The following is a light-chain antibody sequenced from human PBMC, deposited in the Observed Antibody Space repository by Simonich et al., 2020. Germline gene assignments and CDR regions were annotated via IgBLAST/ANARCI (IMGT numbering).Light chain of an antibody. V-gene: IGKV4-1*01. CDR1: QSVFYSSNNKNY. CDR3: QQYYSTPMYT. J-gene: IGKJ2*01. CDR2: WAS. Sequence: DIVMTQSPDSLAVSLGERATINCKSSQSVFYSSNNKNYLAWYQQTPGHPPTLLIYWASPRESGFPDRFSGSGSGTDFTLTISSLQAEDVAVYYCQQYYSTPMYTFGQGTKLEIK.